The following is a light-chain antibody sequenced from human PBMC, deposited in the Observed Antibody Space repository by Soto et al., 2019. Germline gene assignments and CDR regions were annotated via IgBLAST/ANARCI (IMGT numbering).Light chain of an antibody. CDR1: QSISTF. V-gene: IGKV1-39*01. CDR3: QQSHSPPYT. Sequence: DIQMTQSPSSLSASVGDRVTITCRASQSISTFPNWYQQKSGKAPKLLIYAASSLVDGVPSRFSGSGSGTDFTLTISSLQPEDFATYYCQQSHSPPYTFGRGTKLEIK. CDR2: AAS. J-gene: IGKJ2*01.